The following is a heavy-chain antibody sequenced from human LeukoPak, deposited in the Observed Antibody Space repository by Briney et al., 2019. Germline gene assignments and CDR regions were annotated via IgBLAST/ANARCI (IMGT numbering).Heavy chain of an antibody. D-gene: IGHD3-22*01. Sequence: GGSLRLSCTASGFTFSGYSMNWIRQAPGKGLEWVSSFGTRSTSIYHAGSVKGRFAISRDNAKNSLHLQMNSLRAEDTALYYCAREVSEGFDFWGQGTLVTVSS. V-gene: IGHV3-21*01. CDR3: AREVSEGFDF. CDR1: GFTFSGYS. J-gene: IGHJ4*02. CDR2: FGTRSTSI.